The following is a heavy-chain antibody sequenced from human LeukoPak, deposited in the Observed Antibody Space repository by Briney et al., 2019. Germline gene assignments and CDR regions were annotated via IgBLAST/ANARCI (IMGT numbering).Heavy chain of an antibody. CDR1: GGSISSSSYY. D-gene: IGHD3-22*01. Sequence: SETLSLTCTVSGGSISSSSYYWGWIRQPPGKGLEWIGSIYYSGSTYYNPSLKSRVTISVDTSKNQFSLKLSSVTAADTAVYYCARRSYDSSGYYVHWGQGTLVTVSP. J-gene: IGHJ4*01. CDR3: ARRSYDSSGYYVH. V-gene: IGHV4-39*01. CDR2: IYYSGST.